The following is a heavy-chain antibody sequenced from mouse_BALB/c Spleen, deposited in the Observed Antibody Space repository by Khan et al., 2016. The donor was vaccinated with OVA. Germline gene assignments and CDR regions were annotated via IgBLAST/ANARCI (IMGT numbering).Heavy chain of an antibody. CDR1: GFDFSRYW. V-gene: IGHV4-1*02. CDR2: INPDSSTI. CDR3: SRPYRYDGRAWFAY. D-gene: IGHD2-14*01. Sequence: EVKLLESGGGLVQPGGSLKLSCAASGFDFSRYWMSWVRQAPGKGLEWIGEINPDSSTINYTPSLKDKFIISRDNANNTLYLQMSKVRSEDTALYYCSRPYRYDGRAWFAYWGQGTLVTGSA. J-gene: IGHJ3*01.